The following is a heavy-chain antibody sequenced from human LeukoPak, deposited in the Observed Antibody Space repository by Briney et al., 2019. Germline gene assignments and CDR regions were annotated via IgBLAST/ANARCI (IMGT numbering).Heavy chain of an antibody. CDR2: IYHSGST. Sequence: SETLSPTCAVSGGSISSGGYSWSWIRQPPGKGLEWIGYIYHSGSTYYNPSLKSRVTISVDRSKNQFSLKLSSVTAADTAVYYCARGPYGSGAFDYWGQGTLVTVSS. V-gene: IGHV4-30-2*01. D-gene: IGHD3-10*01. CDR1: GGSISSGGYS. CDR3: ARGPYGSGAFDY. J-gene: IGHJ4*02.